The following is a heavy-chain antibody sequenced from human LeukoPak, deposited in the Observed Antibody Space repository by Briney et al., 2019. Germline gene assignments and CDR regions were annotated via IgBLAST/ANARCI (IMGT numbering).Heavy chain of an antibody. J-gene: IGHJ4*02. CDR1: GFTFSSYA. V-gene: IGHV3-30*04. CDR3: AKDGVGSYSFDY. D-gene: IGHD1-26*01. CDR2: ISYDGSNK. Sequence: PGGSLRLSCAASGFTFSSYAMHWVRQAPGKGLEWVAVISYDGSNKYYADSVKGRFTISRDNSKNTLYLQMNSLRAEDTAVYYCAKDGVGSYSFDYWGQGTLVTVSS.